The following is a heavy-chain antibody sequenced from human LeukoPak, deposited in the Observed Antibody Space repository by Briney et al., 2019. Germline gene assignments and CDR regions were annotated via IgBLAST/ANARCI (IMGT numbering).Heavy chain of an antibody. CDR2: IYTSGST. CDR3: ARGSVDTAMVDY. D-gene: IGHD5-18*01. Sequence: SETLSLTCTVSGGSINSYYWSWIRQPAGKGLEWIGRIYTSGSTNYNPSLKSRVTMSVDTSKNQFSLKLSSVTAADTAVYYCARGSVDTAMVDYWGQGTLVTVSS. CDR1: GGSINSYY. J-gene: IGHJ4*02. V-gene: IGHV4-4*07.